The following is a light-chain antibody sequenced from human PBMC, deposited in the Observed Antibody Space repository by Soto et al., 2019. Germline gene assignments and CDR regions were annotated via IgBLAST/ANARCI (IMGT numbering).Light chain of an antibody. V-gene: IGKV3-15*01. CDR3: QQYNNWPWT. CDR1: QSVSSN. J-gene: IGKJ1*01. CDR2: GAS. Sequence: EIVMTQSPATLSVSPGERATLSCRASQSVSSNLAWYQQKPGQAPRLLIYGASTRATGIPARVSGSGSGTYFTLTISTLQSEDFEVDYCQQYNNWPWTFGQGTKVEIK.